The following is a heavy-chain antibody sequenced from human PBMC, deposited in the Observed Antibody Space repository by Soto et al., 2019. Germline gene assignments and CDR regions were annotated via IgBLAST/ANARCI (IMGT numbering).Heavy chain of an antibody. V-gene: IGHV4-4*07. J-gene: IGHJ5*02. CDR2: IYATGTT. D-gene: IGHD1-1*01. CDR3: VRDGTKTLRDWFDR. CDR1: GASISGFY. Sequence: SETLSLTCTVSGASISGFYWSWIRKSAGKGLEWIGRIYATGTTDYNPSLKSRVMVSVDTSKKQFSLKLRSVTAADTAVYYCVRDGTKTLRDWFDRLGQR.